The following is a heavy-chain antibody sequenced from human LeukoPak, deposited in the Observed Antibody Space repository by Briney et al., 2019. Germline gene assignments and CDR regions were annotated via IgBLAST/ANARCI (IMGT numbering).Heavy chain of an antibody. CDR1: GYTFTSYD. D-gene: IGHD1-7*01. Sequence: GASVTLSCKASGYTFTSYDINWVRQATGQGLEWRGWMNPNSGNTGYAQKFQGRVTMTRNTSISTAYMELSSLRSEDTAVYYCARFPPTTPLDYWGQGTLVTVSS. CDR3: ARFPPTTPLDY. V-gene: IGHV1-8*01. CDR2: MNPNSGNT. J-gene: IGHJ4*02.